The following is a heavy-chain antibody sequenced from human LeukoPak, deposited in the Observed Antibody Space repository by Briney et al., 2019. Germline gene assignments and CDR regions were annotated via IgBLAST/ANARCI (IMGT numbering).Heavy chain of an antibody. CDR1: GGSFSGYY. D-gene: IGHD6-19*01. Sequence: PSETLSLTCAVYGGSFSGYYWSWIRQPPGKGLEWIGEINHSGSTNYNPSLKSRVTISVDTSKNQFSLKLSSVTAADTAVYYCARIIVVAGGDAFDIWGQGARVAVSS. CDR3: ARIIVVAGGDAFDI. J-gene: IGHJ3*02. V-gene: IGHV4-34*01. CDR2: INHSGST.